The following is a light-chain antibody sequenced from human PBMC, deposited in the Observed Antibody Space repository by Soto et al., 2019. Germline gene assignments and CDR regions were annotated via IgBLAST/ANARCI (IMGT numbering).Light chain of an antibody. CDR2: WAS. J-gene: IGKJ1*01. CDR3: QQYYSSPRT. CDR1: QSVLHSSNNKNY. V-gene: IGKV4-1*01. Sequence: DIVMTQSPDSLAVSLGERATINCKSRQSVLHSSNNKNYLAWYQQKPGQPPKLLIYWASTRESGVPDRFSGSGSGTDFTPTISSLQAEDVAVYYCQQYYSSPRTFGQGTKVEIK.